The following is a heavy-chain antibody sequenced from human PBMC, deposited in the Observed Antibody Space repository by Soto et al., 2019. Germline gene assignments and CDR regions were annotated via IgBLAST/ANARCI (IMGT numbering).Heavy chain of an antibody. CDR1: GFTFSGYT. J-gene: IGHJ4*02. CDR3: TRDKDGYSGYVLFH. CDR2: ISRSSSYI. D-gene: IGHD5-12*01. V-gene: IGHV3-21*01. Sequence: GGSLRLSCEGFGFTFSGYTLNWVGQAPGKGLEWVSSISRSSSYIYYADSVKGRFTISRDNAKNSLYLQMNSLRAEDTGVYYCTRDKDGYSGYVLFHWGQGTRVTVSS.